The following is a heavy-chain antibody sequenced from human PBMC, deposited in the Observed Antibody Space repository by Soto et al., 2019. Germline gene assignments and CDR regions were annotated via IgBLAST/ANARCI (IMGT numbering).Heavy chain of an antibody. CDR2: VSTTAGT. D-gene: IGHD4-17*01. V-gene: IGHV4-4*08. CDR3: ARRIAMAAVTLGGDNWLDP. Sequence: QVRLQESGPGLVKPSETLSLTCSVSGDSVSRYHWNWVRQSPGQGLEWIGFVSTTAGTVYNPSLAGRVDVSLDTSKNQFSLPWTSVTAADTAVYYCARRIAMAAVTLGGDNWLDPWGQGTLVVVSS. CDR1: GDSVSRYH. J-gene: IGHJ5*02.